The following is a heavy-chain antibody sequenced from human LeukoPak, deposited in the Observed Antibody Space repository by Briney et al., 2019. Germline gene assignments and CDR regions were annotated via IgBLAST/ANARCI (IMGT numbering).Heavy chain of an antibody. CDR1: GGSISSGSYY. CDR3: ARDYTGSYYYYYMDV. CDR2: IYTSGST. J-gene: IGHJ6*03. Sequence: SETLSLTCTVSGGSISSGSYYWSWIRQPAGKGLEWIGRIYTSGSTNYNPSLKSRVTISVDTSTNQFSLKLSSVTAADTAVYYCARDYTGSYYYYYMDVWGKGTTVTVSS. V-gene: IGHV4-61*02. D-gene: IGHD2-8*02.